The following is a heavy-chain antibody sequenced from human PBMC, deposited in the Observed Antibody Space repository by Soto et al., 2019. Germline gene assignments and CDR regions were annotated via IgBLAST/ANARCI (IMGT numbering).Heavy chain of an antibody. Sequence: PGGSLRRSCAASGYTFRSYDMHWVRQVTGKGLEWVSVIGSAGDSNYAPSVKGRFTISRENAKNSLYLQMNSLSAGDQAGYYCGRGSQGTYGMDLWRQGTTVTVSS. CDR2: IGSAGDS. V-gene: IGHV3-13*01. D-gene: IGHD3-10*01. CDR1: GYTFRSYD. CDR3: GRGSQGTYGMDL. J-gene: IGHJ6*02.